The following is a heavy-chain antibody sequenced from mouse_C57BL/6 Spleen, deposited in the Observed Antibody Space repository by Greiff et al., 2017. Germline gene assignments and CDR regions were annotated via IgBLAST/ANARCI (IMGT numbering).Heavy chain of an antibody. CDR3: ARPITTVEGYAMDY. CDR1: GFTFSDYG. V-gene: IGHV5-17*01. CDR2: ISSGSSTI. D-gene: IGHD1-1*01. Sequence: EVQLKESGGGLVKPGGSLKLSCAASGFTFSDYGMHWVRQAPEKGLEWVAYISSGSSTIYYADTVKGRFTISRDNAKNTLFLQMTSLRSEDTAMYYCARPITTVEGYAMDYWGQGTSVTVSS. J-gene: IGHJ4*01.